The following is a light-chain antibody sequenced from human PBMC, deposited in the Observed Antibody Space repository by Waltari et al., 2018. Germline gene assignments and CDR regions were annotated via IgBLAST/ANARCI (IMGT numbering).Light chain of an antibody. CDR1: NIESKS. Sequence: SYVLTQPPSVSVAPGETARITCGGNNIESKSVHGYRQRPGTAPGVVISYDNDRAAGIPERFSGSNSGNTATLTISRVEAGDEADYYCQVWDANTDPGVFGTGTEVTVL. CDR2: YDN. CDR3: QVWDANTDPGV. J-gene: IGLJ1*01. V-gene: IGLV3-21*01.